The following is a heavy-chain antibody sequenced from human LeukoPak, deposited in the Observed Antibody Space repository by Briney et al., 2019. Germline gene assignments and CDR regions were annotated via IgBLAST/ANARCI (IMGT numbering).Heavy chain of an antibody. CDR1: GFTFSSYW. CDR3: ARIGYSSSSLDL. V-gene: IGHV3-7*03. D-gene: IGHD6-6*01. J-gene: IGHJ4*02. CDR2: IDKDGSVQ. Sequence: GGSLRLSCAASGFTFSSYWMTWVRQAPGKGLEWVANIDKDGSVQYYVDSVKGRFTISRDNAKNSVYLQMNSLRAEDTAIYNCARIGYSSSSLDLWGRGTLVTISS.